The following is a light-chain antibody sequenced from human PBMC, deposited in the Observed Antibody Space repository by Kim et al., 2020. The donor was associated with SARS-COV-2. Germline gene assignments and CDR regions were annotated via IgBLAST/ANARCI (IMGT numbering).Light chain of an antibody. V-gene: IGLV3-1*01. Sequence: SVSPGQTASITCSGDKLGDKYACWYQQKPGQSPVLVIYQDSKRPSGIPERFSGSNSGNTATLNISGTQAMDEADYYCQAWDSSTKVFGTGTKVTVL. CDR2: QDS. CDR3: QAWDSSTKV. J-gene: IGLJ1*01. CDR1: KLGDKY.